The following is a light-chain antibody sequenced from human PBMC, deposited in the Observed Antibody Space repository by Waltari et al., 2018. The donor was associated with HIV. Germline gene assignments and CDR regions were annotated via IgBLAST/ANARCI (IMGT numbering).Light chain of an antibody. J-gene: IGLJ3*02. CDR3: SSYTSTSTSE. CDR2: EVS. V-gene: IGLV2-14*01. Sequence: QSALTQPASVSGSPGQSITISCTGTSSDVGGYNYVSWYQQHPGKAPKLMIYEVSNRPSGVSNRVSGSMSGNTASLTISGLQAEDEADYYCSSYTSTSTSEFGGGTKLTVL. CDR1: SSDVGGYNY.